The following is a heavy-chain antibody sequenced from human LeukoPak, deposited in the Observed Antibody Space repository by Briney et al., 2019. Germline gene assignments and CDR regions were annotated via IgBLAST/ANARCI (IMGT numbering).Heavy chain of an antibody. J-gene: IGHJ4*02. CDR3: ARTPSGIAVAEDY. V-gene: IGHV1-69*05. Sequence: ASVKVSCKASGGTFSSYSINWVRQAPGQGLEWMGRIIPIFGTANYAQKFQGRVTITTDESTSTAYMELSSLRSEDTAVYYCARTPSGIAVAEDYWGQGTLVTVSS. CDR1: GGTFSSYS. CDR2: IIPIFGTA. D-gene: IGHD6-19*01.